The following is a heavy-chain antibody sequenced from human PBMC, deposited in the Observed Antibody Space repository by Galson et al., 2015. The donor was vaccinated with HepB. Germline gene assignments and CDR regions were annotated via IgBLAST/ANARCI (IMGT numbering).Heavy chain of an antibody. CDR2: ISSNGGST. J-gene: IGHJ3*01. D-gene: IGHD3-3*01. Sequence: SLRLSCAASGFIFNDYGMHWVRQAPGKGLEYVSDISSNGGSTYYADSVKGRFTISRDNTKNTLYLQVNSLRAEDTAVYYCEKDECFDFWGQGTMVTVSS. CDR1: GFIFNDYG. V-gene: IGHV3-64D*06. CDR3: EKDECFDF.